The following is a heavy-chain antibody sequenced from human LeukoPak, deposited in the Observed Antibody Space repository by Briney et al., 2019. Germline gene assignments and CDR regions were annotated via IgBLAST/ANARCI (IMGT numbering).Heavy chain of an antibody. CDR3: AGDYGDYYFDY. Sequence: SETLSLTCTVSGGSISSSSYYWGWIRQPPGKGLEWIGSIYYSGSTYYNPSLKSRVTISVDRSRNQFSLKLSSVTAADTAVYFCAGDYGDYYFDYWGQGTLVTVSS. V-gene: IGHV4-39*07. D-gene: IGHD4-17*01. CDR1: GGSISSSSYY. J-gene: IGHJ4*02. CDR2: IYYSGST.